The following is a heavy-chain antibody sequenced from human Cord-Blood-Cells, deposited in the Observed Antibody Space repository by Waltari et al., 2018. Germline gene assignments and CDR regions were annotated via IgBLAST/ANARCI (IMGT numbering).Heavy chain of an antibody. J-gene: IGHJ5*02. CDR2: IYYSGDT. CDR1: GGSISSSSYY. CDR3: ARSRRRSGSYNWFDP. Sequence: QLQLQESGPGLVKTSETLSLTCTVSGGSISSSSYYWGWIRQPPGKGLEWIGGIYYSGDTYYNPSLKSRVTISVDTSKNQFSLKLSSVTAADTAVYYCARSRRRSGSYNWFDPWGQGTLVTVSS. V-gene: IGHV4-39*01. D-gene: IGHD1-26*01.